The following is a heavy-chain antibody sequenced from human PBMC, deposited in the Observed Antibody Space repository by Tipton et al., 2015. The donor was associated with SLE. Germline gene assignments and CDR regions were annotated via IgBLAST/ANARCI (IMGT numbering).Heavy chain of an antibody. D-gene: IGHD3-10*01. J-gene: IGHJ3*01. Sequence: SLRLSCAASGFRLSDIYMSWVRQAPGKGLEWVSYISGSGSTIYYADSVKGRFTISRDNGKNSLYLQMNTLRAEDTAIYYCTRETYYYASGNWGQGTVVTVSS. CDR2: ISGSGSTI. V-gene: IGHV3-11*04. CDR1: GFRLSDIY. CDR3: TRETYYYASGN.